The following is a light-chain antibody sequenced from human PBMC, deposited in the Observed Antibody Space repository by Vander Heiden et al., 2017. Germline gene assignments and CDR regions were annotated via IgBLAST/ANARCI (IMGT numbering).Light chain of an antibody. Sequence: QSAPTQPASVPGSPVPSIIITCTGTRSDVVGYNYVSWYQQLPGKAPKLMIYDVSRRPSGVSDRFSASKSGNTASLTISGLQAEDEADYYCSSYTSDTTPFVFGTGTKVTVL. J-gene: IGLJ6*01. V-gene: IGLV2-14*03. CDR2: DVS. CDR1: RSDVVGYNY. CDR3: SSYTSDTTPFV.